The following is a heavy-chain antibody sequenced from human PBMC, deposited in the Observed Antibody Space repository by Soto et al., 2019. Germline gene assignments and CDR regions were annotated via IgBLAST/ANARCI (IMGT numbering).Heavy chain of an antibody. CDR3: ARTWATPNWFDP. CDR1: GGSIRSYY. CDR2: IYYSGST. J-gene: IGHJ5*02. V-gene: IGHV4-59*01. Sequence: SETLSLTCTVSGGSIRSYYWSWIRQPPGKGLEWIGYIYYSGSTNYNPSLKSRVTISVDTSKNQFSLKLSSVTAADTAVYYCARTWATPNWFDPWGQGTLVTVSS. D-gene: IGHD5-12*01.